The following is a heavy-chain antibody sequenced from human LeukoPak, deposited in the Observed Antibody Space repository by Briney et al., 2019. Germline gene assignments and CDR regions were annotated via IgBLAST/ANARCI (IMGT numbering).Heavy chain of an antibody. J-gene: IGHJ4*02. V-gene: IGHV4-34*01. CDR3: ASSRTHYYGSGRSYFDY. CDR1: GGSFSGYY. Sequence: SETLSLTCAVYGGSFSGYYWSWIRQPPGKGLEWIGEINHSGSTNYNPSLKSRVTMSVDTSKNQFSLKLSSVTAADTAVYYCASSRTHYYGSGRSYFDYWGQGTLVTVSS. CDR2: INHSGST. D-gene: IGHD3-10*01.